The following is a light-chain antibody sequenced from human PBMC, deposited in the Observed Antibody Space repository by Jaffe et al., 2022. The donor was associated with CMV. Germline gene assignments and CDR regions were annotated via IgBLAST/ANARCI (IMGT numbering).Light chain of an antibody. V-gene: IGKV3-11*01. Sequence: EIVLTQSPATLSLSPGERATLSCRASQSVSSYLAWYQQKPGQAPRLLIYDASNRATGIPARFSGIGSGADFTLTINSLETEDFAVYYCQQRANWPLTFGGGTKVEIK. CDR3: QQRANWPLT. J-gene: IGKJ4*01. CDR1: QSVSSY. CDR2: DAS.